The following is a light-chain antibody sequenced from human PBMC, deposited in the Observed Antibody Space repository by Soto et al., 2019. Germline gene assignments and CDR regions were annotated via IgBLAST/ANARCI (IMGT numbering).Light chain of an antibody. Sequence: DIQMTQSPSSLSASVGDRVTITCRASQDISDWLAWYQQKPEKAPKSLIYAASLLQTGVPSRFSGGGSGTDLTLTISSLQPEDSATYYCQQYNTYPLTLGRGTKVEIK. CDR1: QDISDW. CDR2: AAS. V-gene: IGKV1D-16*01. CDR3: QQYNTYPLT. J-gene: IGKJ4*01.